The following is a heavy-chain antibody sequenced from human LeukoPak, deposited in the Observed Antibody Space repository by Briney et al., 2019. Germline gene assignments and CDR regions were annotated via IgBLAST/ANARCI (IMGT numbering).Heavy chain of an antibody. D-gene: IGHD3-16*01. CDR2: VHSSGDI. CDR1: GVSITSGSYY. CDR3: ARGASPKDAVFFDY. Sequence: SETLPLTCSVSGVSITSGSYYWGWIRQSAGKGLEWIGRVHSSGDIYHNAAFRSRAAVSGDASKNQFSLQLASVTAADTAVYYCARGASPKDAVFFDYWGQGALVTVSS. V-gene: IGHV4-61*02. J-gene: IGHJ4*02.